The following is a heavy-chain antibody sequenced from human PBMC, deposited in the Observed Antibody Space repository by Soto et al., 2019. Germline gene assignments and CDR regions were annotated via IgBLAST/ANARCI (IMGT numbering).Heavy chain of an antibody. CDR1: GFTFSSYA. V-gene: IGHV3-23*01. CDR2: ISGSVGST. D-gene: IGHD2-2*01. J-gene: IGHJ4*02. Sequence: GGSLRLSCAASGFTFSSYAMSWVRQAPGKGLEWVSAISGSVGSTYYADSVKGRFTISRDNSKNTLYLQMNSLRAEDTAVYYCAKGRGYCSSTSCYVGSDYWGQGTLVTVSS. CDR3: AKGRGYCSSTSCYVGSDY.